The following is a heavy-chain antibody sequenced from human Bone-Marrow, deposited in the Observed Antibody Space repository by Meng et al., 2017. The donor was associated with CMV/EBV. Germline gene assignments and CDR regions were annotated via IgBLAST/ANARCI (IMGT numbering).Heavy chain of an antibody. CDR1: GGSISSYDYY. Sequence: SEPLSLTCTVSGGSISSYDYYWSWIRQPPGKGLEWVGYIYYSGSTHYSPSLKSRVTISVDTSKNQFSLKVSSVTAADTAVYYCARAGRLLGSYFDYWGQGTLVTVSS. V-gene: IGHV4-30-4*08. CDR3: ARAGRLLGSYFDY. CDR2: IYYSGST. D-gene: IGHD3-10*01. J-gene: IGHJ4*02.